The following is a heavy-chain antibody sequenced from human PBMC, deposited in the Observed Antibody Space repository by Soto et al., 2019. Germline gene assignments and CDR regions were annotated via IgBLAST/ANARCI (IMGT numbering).Heavy chain of an antibody. CDR2: MNPNSGNT. CDR3: ARVAGYSGYDYPNWFDP. J-gene: IGHJ5*02. V-gene: IGHV1-8*01. CDR1: GYTFTSYD. Sequence: ASVKVSCKASGYTFTSYDINWVRQATGQGLEWMGWMNPNSGNTGYAQKFQGRVTMTRNTSMSTAYMELSSLRSEDTAVYYCARVAGYSGYDYPNWFDPWGQGTLVTVSS. D-gene: IGHD5-12*01.